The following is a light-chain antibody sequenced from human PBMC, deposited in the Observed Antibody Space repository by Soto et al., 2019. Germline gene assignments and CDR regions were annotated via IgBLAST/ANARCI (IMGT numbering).Light chain of an antibody. CDR3: CSYAGSSTFVV. V-gene: IGLV2-23*01. CDR1: SSDVGSYNL. J-gene: IGLJ2*01. CDR2: EGS. Sequence: QSALTQPASVSGSPGQSITISCTGTSSDVGSYNLVSWYQQHPGKAPKLMIYEGSKRPSGVSNRFSGSKSGNTASLTISGLQAEDEADYYWCSYAGSSTFVVFGGGTQLTVL.